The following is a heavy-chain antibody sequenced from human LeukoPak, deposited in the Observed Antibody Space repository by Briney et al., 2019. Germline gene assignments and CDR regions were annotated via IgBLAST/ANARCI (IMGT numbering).Heavy chain of an antibody. CDR2: ISGSGDRT. CDR3: ARDRRYSSGWYYAFDI. D-gene: IGHD6-19*01. V-gene: IGHV3-23*01. J-gene: IGHJ3*02. CDR1: GFTFSSYG. Sequence: GGSLRLSCEASGFTFSSYGMSWVRQDPGKGLEWVSAISGSGDRTDYADSVKGRFTISRDNSKNTLYLQMNSLRAEDTAVYYCARDRRYSSGWYYAFDIWGQGTMVTVSS.